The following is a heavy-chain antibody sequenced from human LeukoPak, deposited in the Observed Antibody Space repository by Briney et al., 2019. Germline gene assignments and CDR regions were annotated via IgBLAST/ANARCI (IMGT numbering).Heavy chain of an antibody. Sequence: PSETLSLTCTVSGGSISSHYWSWIRQPPGKGLEWIGYIYYSGSTNYNPSLKSRVTISVDTSKNQFSLKLSSVTAADTAVYYCARDVYSSSWYPPSYYYMDVWGKGTTVTVSS. D-gene: IGHD6-13*01. CDR2: IYYSGST. V-gene: IGHV4-59*11. J-gene: IGHJ6*03. CDR1: GGSISSHY. CDR3: ARDVYSSSWYPPSYYYMDV.